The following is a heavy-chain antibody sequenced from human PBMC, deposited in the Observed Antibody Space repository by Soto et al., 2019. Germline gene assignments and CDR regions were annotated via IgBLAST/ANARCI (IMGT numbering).Heavy chain of an antibody. V-gene: IGHV1-46*01. CDR3: ARDSSGSYNWFGR. Sequence: ASVKVSCKASGYTFTSYHMHWVRQAPEQGLEWMGIINPSGGSTSYAQKFQGRVTMTRDTSTSTVYMELSSLRSEATAVYYCARDSSGSYNWFGRWGQGTLVTVSS. D-gene: IGHD3-22*01. J-gene: IGHJ5*02. CDR2: INPSGGST. CDR1: GYTFTSYH.